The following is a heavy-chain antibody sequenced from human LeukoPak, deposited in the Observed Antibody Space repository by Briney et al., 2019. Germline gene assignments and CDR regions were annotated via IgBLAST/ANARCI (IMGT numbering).Heavy chain of an antibody. Sequence: GGSLRLSCAASGFTFSDYYMSWIRQAPGKGLEWVSYISSSSSYTNYADSVKGRFTISRDNAKNSLYLQMNSLRAEDTAVYYCARVPSSISSTAIIFYYFDYWGQGTLVTVSP. CDR1: GFTFSDYY. J-gene: IGHJ4*02. CDR2: ISSSSSYT. D-gene: IGHD2-21*02. V-gene: IGHV3-11*06. CDR3: ARVPSSISSTAIIFYYFDY.